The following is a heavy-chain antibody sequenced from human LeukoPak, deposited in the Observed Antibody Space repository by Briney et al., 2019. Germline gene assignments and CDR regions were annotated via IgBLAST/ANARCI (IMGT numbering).Heavy chain of an antibody. V-gene: IGHV4-59*08. CDR1: GGSISTYY. J-gene: IGHJ5*02. D-gene: IGHD2-2*01. CDR2: IHYSGTT. Sequence: SETLSLTCTVSGGSISTYYWSWIRQPPGKGLEWIGYIHYSGTTNYNPSLRSRVTISVDTSKNQFSLKLSSVTAADTAVYYCARHPSAMTRFDPWGQGTLVTVSS. CDR3: ARHPSAMTRFDP.